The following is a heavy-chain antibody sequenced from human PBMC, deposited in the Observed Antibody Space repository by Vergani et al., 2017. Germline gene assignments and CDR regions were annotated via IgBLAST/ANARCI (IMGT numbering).Heavy chain of an antibody. CDR1: GGSISSYY. CDR2: IYYSGST. D-gene: IGHD3-10*01. Sequence: QVQLQESGPGLVKPSETLSLTCTVSGGSISSYYWSWIRQPPGKGLEWIGYIYYSGSTNYNPSLKSRVTISVDTSKNQFSLKLSSVTAADTAVYYCASFTYYGSGSTDPMDDPWGQGTLVTVAS. CDR3: ASFTYYGSGSTDPMDDP. J-gene: IGHJ5*02. V-gene: IGHV4-59*12.